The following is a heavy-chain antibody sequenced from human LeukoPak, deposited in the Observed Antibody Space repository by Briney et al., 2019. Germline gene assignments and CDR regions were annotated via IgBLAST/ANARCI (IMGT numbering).Heavy chain of an antibody. J-gene: IGHJ4*02. Sequence: ASVKVSCKASGYTXTVYYLHGVRQAPGQGLEWMGWIYPNSGGTNFAQNFQGRVTMTMDTSVSTAYMELSRLRSDDTAVYFCARVGLRDTTWLDYWGQGTLVTVSS. V-gene: IGHV1-2*02. CDR3: ARVGLRDTTWLDY. D-gene: IGHD5-18*01. CDR1: GYTXTVYY. CDR2: IYPNSGGT.